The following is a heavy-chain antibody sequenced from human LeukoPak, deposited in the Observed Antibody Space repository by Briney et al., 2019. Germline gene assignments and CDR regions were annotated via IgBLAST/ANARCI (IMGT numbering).Heavy chain of an antibody. CDR2: IYHSGST. CDR3: ARVPRYCSGGSCYRDAFDI. V-gene: IGHV4-4*02. Sequence: PSETLSLTCAVSGGSISSSNWWSWVRQPPGKGLEWIGEIYHSGSTNYNPSLKSRVTISVDKSKNQFSLKLSSVTAADTAVYYCARVPRYCSGGSCYRDAFDIWGQGTMVTVSS. D-gene: IGHD2-15*01. J-gene: IGHJ3*02. CDR1: GGSISSSNW.